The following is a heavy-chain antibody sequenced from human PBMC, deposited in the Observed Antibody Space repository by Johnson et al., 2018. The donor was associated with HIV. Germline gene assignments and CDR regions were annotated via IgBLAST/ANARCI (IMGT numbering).Heavy chain of an antibody. Sequence: QMQLVESGGGVVQPGRSLKLSCAASGFTFSSYGMHWVRQAPGKGLEWMALTYYEGINKYYADSVKGRFTISRDNTKKTLYLQMNSLRAEEKAVYYCAKIMSKWWVDDDAFDVWGQGTMVTVSS. J-gene: IGHJ3*01. CDR1: GFTFSSYG. CDR3: AKIMSKWWVDDDAFDV. V-gene: IGHV3-33*06. CDR2: TYYEGINK. D-gene: IGHD2-15*01.